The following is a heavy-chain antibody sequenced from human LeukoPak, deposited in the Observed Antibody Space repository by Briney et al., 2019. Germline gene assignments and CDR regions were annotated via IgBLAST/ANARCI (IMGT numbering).Heavy chain of an antibody. J-gene: IGHJ4*02. D-gene: IGHD3-10*01. Sequence: GGSLRLSCAASGFTFSSYAMSWVRQAPGKGLEWVSAISGSGGSTYYADSVKGRFTISRDNSKGTLYLQMNSLRVEDTAVYYCARQTGTYDLDYWGQGTLVTVSS. CDR2: ISGSGGST. CDR1: GFTFSSYA. V-gene: IGHV3-23*01. CDR3: ARQTGTYDLDY.